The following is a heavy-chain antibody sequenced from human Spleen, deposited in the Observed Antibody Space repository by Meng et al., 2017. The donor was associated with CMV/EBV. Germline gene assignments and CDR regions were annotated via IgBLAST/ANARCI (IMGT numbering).Heavy chain of an antibody. Sequence: SGGSIRTGVYYWNWIRQPPGKGLEWIGYIYFSGNTYYSPSLKSRVSILLDTSRNQFSLKLSSVTATDTAVYYCAGGFRGAGLGWFDPWGQGTLVTVSS. J-gene: IGHJ5*02. D-gene: IGHD3-10*01. V-gene: IGHV4-30-4*08. CDR2: IYFSGNT. CDR3: AGGFRGAGLGWFDP. CDR1: GGSIRTGVYY.